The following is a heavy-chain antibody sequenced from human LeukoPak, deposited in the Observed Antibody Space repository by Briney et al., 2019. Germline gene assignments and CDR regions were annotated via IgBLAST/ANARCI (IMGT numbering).Heavy chain of an antibody. CDR1: GGSISSYY. CDR3: ARSQRIVVVPAAIVDYYYYMDV. Sequence: SSETLSLTCTVSGGSISSYYWSWIRQPAGKGLEWIGRIYTSGSTNYNPSLKSRVTMSVDTSKNQFSLKLSSVTAADTAVYYCARSQRIVVVPAAIVDYYYYMDVWGKGTTVTVSS. V-gene: IGHV4-4*07. J-gene: IGHJ6*03. D-gene: IGHD2-2*01. CDR2: IYTSGST.